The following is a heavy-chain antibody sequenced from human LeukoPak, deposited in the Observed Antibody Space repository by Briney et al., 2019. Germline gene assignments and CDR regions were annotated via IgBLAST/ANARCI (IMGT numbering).Heavy chain of an antibody. CDR2: IGGSGGSR. J-gene: IGHJ4*02. CDR1: GFTFSSYA. D-gene: IGHD3-22*01. CDR3: AKEGDSSGWFDY. V-gene: IGHV3-23*01. Sequence: PGGSLRLSCAASGFTFSSYAMSWVRQAPWNGLEWVSAIGGSGGSRYYADSFKGRFTISRDNSKNTLFLQMNSLRAEDTAVYYCAKEGDSSGWFDYWGQGTLVTVSS.